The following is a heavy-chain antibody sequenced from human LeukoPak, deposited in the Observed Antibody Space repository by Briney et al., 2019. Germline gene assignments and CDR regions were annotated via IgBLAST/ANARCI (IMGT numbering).Heavy chain of an antibody. V-gene: IGHV4-59*01. CDR1: GGSISSYY. Sequence: SEPLSLTCTVSGGSISSYYWSWIRQPPGKGRLWIGYTHYSGRTNYNPSLESRVNMSLDTSKNQFPLKLSSVTAADTSIYYCARGRDIIASIIDYWGQGTLVTVSS. J-gene: IGHJ4*02. CDR3: ARGRDIIASIIDY. CDR2: THYSGRT. D-gene: IGHD5-12*01.